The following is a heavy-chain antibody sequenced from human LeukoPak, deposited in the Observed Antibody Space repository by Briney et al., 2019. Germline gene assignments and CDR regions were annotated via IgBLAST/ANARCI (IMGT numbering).Heavy chain of an antibody. D-gene: IGHD2-2*01. V-gene: IGHV3-23*01. J-gene: IGHJ4*02. CDR2: ISGGGGSS. Sequence: GGSLRLSCVASGFTFSNYAVSWVRQAPGKGLEWVSAISGGGGSSYYADSVKGRFTISRDISKNTVYLQMSSLRAEDTAVYYCAKGVSSTSSPLLFDYWGQGTLVTVSS. CDR1: GFTFSNYA. CDR3: AKGVSSTSSPLLFDY.